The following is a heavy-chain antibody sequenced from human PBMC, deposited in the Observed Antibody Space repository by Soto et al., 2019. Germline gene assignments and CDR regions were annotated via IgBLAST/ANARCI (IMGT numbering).Heavy chain of an antibody. V-gene: IGHV3-30*03. Sequence: GGSLRLSCAASGFTFSSYGMHWVRQAPGKGLEWVAVISYDGSNKYYADSVKGRFTISRDNSKNTLYLQMNSLRAEDTDVYYSASARLSGSYYNGKFDDWGQGTMVTVSS. CDR2: ISYDGSNK. CDR1: GFTFSSYG. D-gene: IGHD3-10*01. CDR3: ASARLSGSYYNGKFDD. J-gene: IGHJ4*02.